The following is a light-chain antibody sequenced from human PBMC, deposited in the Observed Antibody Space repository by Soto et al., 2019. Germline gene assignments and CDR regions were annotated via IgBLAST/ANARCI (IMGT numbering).Light chain of an antibody. CDR1: QGISSY. Sequence: DILFTQSPSFLSASLGERVTITCRASQGISSYLAWYQQKPGKAPKLLIYAASTLQSGVPSRFSGSGSGTEFTLTISSLQPEDFATYYCQELNSYPLFGPGSKV. J-gene: IGKJ3*01. CDR3: QELNSYPL. V-gene: IGKV1-9*01. CDR2: AAS.